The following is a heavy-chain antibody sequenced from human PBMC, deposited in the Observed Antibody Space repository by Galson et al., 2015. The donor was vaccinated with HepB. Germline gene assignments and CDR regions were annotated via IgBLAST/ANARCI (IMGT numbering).Heavy chain of an antibody. V-gene: IGHV1-46*01. CDR1: GYTFTNYY. CDR2: IIPTADTT. D-gene: IGHD1-1*01. J-gene: IGHJ4*02. Sequence: SVKVSCKASGYTFTNYYIHWVRQAPGQGLEWMGIIIPTADTTSYAQPFQAAQQFQGRVTLTRDTSTSTVYMELSSLRSEDTAVYYCARDLAVFPTAKYYFDFWGQGTLVTVSS. CDR3: ARDLAVFPTAKYYFDF.